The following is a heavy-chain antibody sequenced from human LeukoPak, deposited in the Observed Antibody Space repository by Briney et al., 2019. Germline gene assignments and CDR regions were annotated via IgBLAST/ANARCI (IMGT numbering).Heavy chain of an antibody. V-gene: IGHV1-46*01. CDR3: ARDNSVGDNAWWFDP. D-gene: IGHD1-26*01. Sequence: ASVKVSCKASGYTFTSYYMHWVRQAPGQGLEWMGLINPTGGSTGYAQKFQGRVTLTRDMSTSTDYMELSSLRSEDTAIYYCARDNSVGDNAWWFDPWGQGTLVTVSS. CDR2: INPTGGST. J-gene: IGHJ5*02. CDR1: GYTFTSYY.